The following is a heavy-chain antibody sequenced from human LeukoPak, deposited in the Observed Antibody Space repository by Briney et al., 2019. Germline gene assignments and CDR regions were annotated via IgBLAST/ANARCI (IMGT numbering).Heavy chain of an antibody. V-gene: IGHV3-21*01. CDR2: ISSSSSYI. D-gene: IGHD1-26*01. CDR3: ARDLPRIVGATGGPFDY. J-gene: IGHJ4*02. Sequence: GGSLRLSCAASGFTFSNYAMHWVRQAPGKGLEWVSSISSSSSYIYYADSVKGRFTISRDNAKNSLYLQMNSLRAEDTAVYYCARDLPRIVGATGGPFDYWGQGTLVTVSS. CDR1: GFTFSNYA.